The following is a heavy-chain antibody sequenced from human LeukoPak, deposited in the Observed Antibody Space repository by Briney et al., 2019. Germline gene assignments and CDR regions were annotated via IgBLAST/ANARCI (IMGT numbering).Heavy chain of an antibody. CDR1: GGSISSSSYY. J-gene: IGHJ6*03. Sequence: SETLSLTCTVSGGSISSSSYYWGWIRQPPGKGLEWIGSIYYSGSTSYNPSLKSRVTISVDTSKNQFSLKLSSVTAADTAVYYCARFRLGSDYYHMDVWGKGTTVTVSS. CDR2: IYYSGST. CDR3: ARFRLGSDYYHMDV. V-gene: IGHV4-39*07. D-gene: IGHD7-27*01.